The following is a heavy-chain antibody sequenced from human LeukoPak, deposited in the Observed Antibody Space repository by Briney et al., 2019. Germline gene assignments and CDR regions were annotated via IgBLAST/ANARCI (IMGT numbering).Heavy chain of an antibody. J-gene: IGHJ6*03. CDR3: ARGRYCSGGSCYREYYYYMDV. D-gene: IGHD2-15*01. CDR1: GGSFSGYY. CDR2: INHSGST. Sequence: SETLSLTCAVYGGSFSGYYWSWIRQPPGKGLEWIGEINHSGSTNYNPSLKSPVTISVDTSKNQFSLRLSSVTAADTAVYYCARGRYCSGGSCYREYYYYMDVWGKGTTVTVSS. V-gene: IGHV4-34*01.